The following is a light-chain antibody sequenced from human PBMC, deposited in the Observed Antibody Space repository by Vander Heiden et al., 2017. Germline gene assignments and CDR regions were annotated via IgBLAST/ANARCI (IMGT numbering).Light chain of an antibody. CDR1: QSVSSSY. J-gene: IGKJ1*01. Sequence: DIVLTQSPGTLSLSPGERATLYCRARQSVSSSYLAWYQQKPGQAPRLLSYGASSRATGIPDRFSGSGSGTDFTLTISRLEPEDFAVYYCQQYGSSPTFGQGTKVEIK. V-gene: IGKV3-20*01. CDR3: QQYGSSPT. CDR2: GAS.